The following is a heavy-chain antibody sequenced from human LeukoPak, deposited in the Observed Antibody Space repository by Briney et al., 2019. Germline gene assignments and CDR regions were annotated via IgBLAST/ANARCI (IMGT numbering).Heavy chain of an antibody. CDR2: IYTSGST. J-gene: IGHJ5*02. CDR1: GGSISSGSYY. D-gene: IGHD5-18*01. Sequence: SQTLSLTCTVSGGSISSGSYYWSWIRQPAGKGLEWIGRIYTSGSTNYNPSLKSRVTISVDTSKNQFSLKLSSVTAADTAVYYYARVADTAMVPPADWFDPWGQGTLVTVSS. V-gene: IGHV4-61*02. CDR3: ARVADTAMVPPADWFDP.